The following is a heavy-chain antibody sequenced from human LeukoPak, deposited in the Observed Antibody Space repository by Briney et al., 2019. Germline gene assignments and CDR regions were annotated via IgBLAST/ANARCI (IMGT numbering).Heavy chain of an antibody. CDR3: ARGMGGHCSSTSCHYLDY. CDR2: ICCDGSNK. D-gene: IGHD2-2*01. J-gene: IGHJ4*02. Sequence: GGSLRLSCAASGFTFSSYGMHWVSQAPGKGLQWVAMICCDGSNKYNVDSVKGRFTISRDNSKNTLYLQMNSLRDEDAAVYYCARGMGGHCSSTSCHYLDYWGQGTLVTVSS. CDR1: GFTFSSYG. V-gene: IGHV3-33*01.